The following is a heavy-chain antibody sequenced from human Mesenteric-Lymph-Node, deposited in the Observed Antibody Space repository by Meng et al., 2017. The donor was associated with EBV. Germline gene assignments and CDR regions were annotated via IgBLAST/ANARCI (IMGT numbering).Heavy chain of an antibody. D-gene: IGHD2-2*01. CDR2: ISSTSYYI. CDR3: ARFSSTSEVDY. V-gene: IGHV3-21*02. CDR1: GFTFSSYK. Sequence: EVQLVESGGGLVKPGGSLRLSCAASGFTFSSYKMHWVRQAPGKGLEWVSSISSTSYYIYYADSVQGRFTISRDNAENSLYLQMNSLRAEDTAVYYCARFSSTSEVDYWGQGPLVTVDS. J-gene: IGHJ4*02.